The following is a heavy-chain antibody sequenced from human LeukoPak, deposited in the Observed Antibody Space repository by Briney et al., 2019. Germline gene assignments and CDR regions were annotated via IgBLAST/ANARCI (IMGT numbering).Heavy chain of an antibody. V-gene: IGHV4-34*01. CDR3: AKSGGYGLIDY. CDR2: INYSGST. D-gene: IGHD1-26*01. Sequence: SETLSLTCAIYSESFSGYFWSWIRQPPGKGLEWIGEINYSGSTNYNASLQSRVTISIETSKNQISLRLNSVTAADTAMYYCAKSGGYGLIDYWGQGTLVTVSS. J-gene: IGHJ4*02. CDR1: SESFSGYF.